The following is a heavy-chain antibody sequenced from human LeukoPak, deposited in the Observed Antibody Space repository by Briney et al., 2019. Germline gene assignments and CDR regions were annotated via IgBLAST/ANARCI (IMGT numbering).Heavy chain of an antibody. CDR3: AKHMRATNTYSFFGLDV. J-gene: IGHJ6*02. Sequence: LAGGSLRLSCAATGFTFKDYGMHWVRQPPGKGMEWVSSINWNGGGTDYADSVKGRFTISRDNAKNSLYLQLSSLRPEDTAFYYCAKHMRATNTYSFFGLDVWGQGTTVTVSS. V-gene: IGHV3-9*01. D-gene: IGHD1-26*01. CDR2: INWNGGGT. CDR1: GFTFKDYG.